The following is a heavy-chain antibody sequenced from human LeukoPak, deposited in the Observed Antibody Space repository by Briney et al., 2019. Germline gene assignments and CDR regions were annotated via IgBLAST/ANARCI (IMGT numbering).Heavy chain of an antibody. J-gene: IGHJ4*02. CDR3: ARVVCSSTSCYSRVYYFDY. D-gene: IGHD2-2*02. CDR1: GYTFTSYD. V-gene: IGHV1-8*01. CDR2: MNPNSGNT. Sequence: ASVKVSCKASGYTFTSYDINWVRQATGQGLEWMGWMNPNSGNTGYAQKFQGRVTMTRNTSISTAYMELSSLRSEDTAAYYCARVVCSSTSCYSRVYYFDYWGQGTLVTVSS.